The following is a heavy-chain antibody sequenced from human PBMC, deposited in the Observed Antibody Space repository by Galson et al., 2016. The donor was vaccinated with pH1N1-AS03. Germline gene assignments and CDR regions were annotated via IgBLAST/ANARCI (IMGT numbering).Heavy chain of an antibody. CDR2: MDPTGRR. CDR1: GGSLSGYL. J-gene: IGHJ4*02. V-gene: IGHV4-4*07. Sequence: TLSLTCRVSGGSLSGYLWTWIRQPAGKGLEWIGRMDPTGRRNYKSSLESRVSMSVDTSKNEISLRLTSVTAADTAVYYCTRESSGLGRGLGYWGQGTLVTVSS. D-gene: IGHD3-10*01. CDR3: TRESSGLGRGLGY.